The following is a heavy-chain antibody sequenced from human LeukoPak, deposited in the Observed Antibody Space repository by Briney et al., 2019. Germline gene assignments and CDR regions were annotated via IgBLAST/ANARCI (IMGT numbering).Heavy chain of an antibody. CDR1: GGTFSSYA. CDR2: IIPILGIA. Sequence: SVKVSCKASGGTFSSYAISWVRQAPGQGLEWMGRIIPILGIANYAQKFQGRVTITADKSTSTAYMELSSLRPEDTAVYYCARSTGYSSGWYGYWGQGTLVTVSS. CDR3: ARSTGYSSGWYGY. D-gene: IGHD6-19*01. J-gene: IGHJ4*02. V-gene: IGHV1-69*04.